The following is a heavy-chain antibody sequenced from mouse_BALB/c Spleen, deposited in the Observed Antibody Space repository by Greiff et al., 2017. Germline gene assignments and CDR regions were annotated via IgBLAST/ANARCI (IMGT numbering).Heavy chain of an antibody. CDR2: ISSGGGST. V-gene: IGHV5-12-1*01. D-gene: IGHD1-1*02. CDR1: GFAFSSYD. CDR3: ARQNYGAWFAY. Sequence: DVKLQESGGGLVKPGGSLKLPCAASGFAFSSYDMSWVRQTPEKRLEWVAYISSGGGSTYYPDTVKGRFTISRDNAKNTLYLQMSSLKSEDTAMYYCARQNYGAWFAYWGQGTLVTVSA. J-gene: IGHJ3*01.